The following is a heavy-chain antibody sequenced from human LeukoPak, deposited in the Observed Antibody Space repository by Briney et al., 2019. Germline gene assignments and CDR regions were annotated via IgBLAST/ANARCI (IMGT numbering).Heavy chain of an antibody. D-gene: IGHD3-10*01. CDR2: IYYSGST. CDR1: GGSISSSSYY. J-gene: IGHJ4*02. CDR3: GRNLGSGSDH. Sequence: PSETLSLTCTVSGGSISSSSYYWGWIRQPPGKGLEWIGSIYYSGSTYYNPSLKSRVTISVDTSKNQFSPKLSSVTAADTAVYYCGRNLGSGSDHWGQGTLVTVSS. V-gene: IGHV4-39*07.